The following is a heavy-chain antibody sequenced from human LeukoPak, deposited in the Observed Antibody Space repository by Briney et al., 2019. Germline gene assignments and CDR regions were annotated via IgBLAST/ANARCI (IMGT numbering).Heavy chain of an antibody. Sequence: SETLSLICTVSGGAIRSHYWNWIRQPAGKGLEWIGRIYSSGYTNDNPFLKSRITMSLDMSKNQSSLRLNSVTAADTAVYYCARGQHSVDSWGEGMLVTVSS. CDR3: ARGQHSVDS. J-gene: IGHJ4*02. V-gene: IGHV4-4*07. CDR1: GGAIRSHY. CDR2: IYSSGYT.